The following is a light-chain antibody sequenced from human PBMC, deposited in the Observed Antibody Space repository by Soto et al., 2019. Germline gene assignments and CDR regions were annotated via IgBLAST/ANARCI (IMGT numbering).Light chain of an antibody. CDR3: QQYNSWWK. CDR1: QSISSW. Sequence: DIQMTQSPSTLSASVGDRVTITCRASQSISSWLAWYQQKPGKAPKLLIYDASSLESGVPSRFSGSGYGTEFTLTISSLQPDDFATYYCQQYNSWWKFGKGTKVNI. J-gene: IGKJ1*01. CDR2: DAS. V-gene: IGKV1-5*01.